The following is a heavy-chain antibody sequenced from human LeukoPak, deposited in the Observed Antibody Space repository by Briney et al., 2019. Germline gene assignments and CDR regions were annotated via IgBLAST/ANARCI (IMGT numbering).Heavy chain of an antibody. Sequence: SETLSLTCAVYGGSFSGYYWSWIRQPPGKGLEWIGEINHSGSTNYNPSLKSRVTISVDTSKNQFSLKLSSVTAADTAVYYCARGLPVTTRYYSDYWGQGTLVTVSS. V-gene: IGHV4-34*01. J-gene: IGHJ4*02. CDR3: ARGLPVTTRYYSDY. CDR2: INHSGST. CDR1: GGSFSGYY. D-gene: IGHD4-17*01.